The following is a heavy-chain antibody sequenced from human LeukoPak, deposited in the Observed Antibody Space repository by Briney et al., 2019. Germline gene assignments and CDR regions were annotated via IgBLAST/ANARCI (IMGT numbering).Heavy chain of an antibody. Sequence: PSETLSLTCAVYGGSFSGYYWSCIRQPPGKGLEWIGEINHSGSTNYNPSLKSRVTISVDTSKNQFSLKLSSVTAADTAVYYCARRRITMVRGGRWFDPWGQGTLVTVSS. J-gene: IGHJ5*02. D-gene: IGHD3-10*01. CDR2: INHSGST. V-gene: IGHV4-34*01. CDR3: ARRRITMVRGGRWFDP. CDR1: GGSFSGYY.